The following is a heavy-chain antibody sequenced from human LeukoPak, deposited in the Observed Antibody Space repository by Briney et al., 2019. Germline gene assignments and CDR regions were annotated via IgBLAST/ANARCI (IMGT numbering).Heavy chain of an antibody. CDR1: GGSFSGYY. CDR3: ARGGYYYGSGSFYYYYYMDV. J-gene: IGHJ6*03. V-gene: IGHV4-34*01. Sequence: PSETLSLTCAVYGGSFSGYYWSWIRQPPGKGLEWIGEINHGGSTNYNPSLKSRVTISVDTSKNQFSLKLSSVTAADTAVYYCARGGYYYGSGSFYYYYYMDVWGKGTTVTVSS. CDR2: INHGGST. D-gene: IGHD3-10*01.